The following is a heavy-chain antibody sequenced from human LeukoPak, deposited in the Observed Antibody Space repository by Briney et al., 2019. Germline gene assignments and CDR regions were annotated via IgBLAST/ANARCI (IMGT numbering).Heavy chain of an antibody. CDR3: ARFKSWGYNHYYYGMDV. CDR2: ISAYNGNT. J-gene: IGHJ6*02. CDR1: GYTFTSYG. D-gene: IGHD1-14*01. Sequence: ASVKVSCKASGYTFTSYGISWVRQAPGQGLEWMGWISAYNGNTNYAQKLQGRVTMTTDTSTSTAYMELRSLRSDDTAVYYCARFKSWGYNHYYYGMDVWGQGTTVTFSS. V-gene: IGHV1-18*01.